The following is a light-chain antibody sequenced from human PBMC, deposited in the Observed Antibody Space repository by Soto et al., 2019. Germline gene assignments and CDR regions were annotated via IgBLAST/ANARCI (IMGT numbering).Light chain of an antibody. CDR2: GAS. V-gene: IGKV3-15*01. CDR3: QQYNKWAT. Sequence: EVVMTQSPATLSVSPGERATLSCRASQSVSANLAWYQQKPGQAPRLLIYGASSRATGIPARFSGSGSGTNFTLDISSLQYEDSAGCYCQQYNKWATFGPGTRLEIE. J-gene: IGKJ5*01. CDR1: QSVSAN.